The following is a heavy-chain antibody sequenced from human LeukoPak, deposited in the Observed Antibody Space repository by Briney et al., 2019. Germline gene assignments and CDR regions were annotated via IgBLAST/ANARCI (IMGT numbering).Heavy chain of an antibody. J-gene: IGHJ6*03. CDR2: ISSSGSTI. CDR1: GFTFSSYE. D-gene: IGHD3-9*01. Sequence: GGSLRLSCAASGFTFSSYEMNWVRQAPGKGLEWVSYISSSGSTIYYADSVKGRFTISRDNAKNSLYLQMNSLRAEDTAVYYCARHRTYYDILTGYSLYYYYYMDVWGKGTTVTISS. V-gene: IGHV3-48*03. CDR3: ARHRTYYDILTGYSLYYYYYMDV.